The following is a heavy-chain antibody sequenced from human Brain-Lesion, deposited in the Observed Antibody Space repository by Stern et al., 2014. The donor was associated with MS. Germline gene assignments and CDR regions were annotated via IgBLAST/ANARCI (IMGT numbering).Heavy chain of an antibody. D-gene: IGHD3-3*01. Sequence: QVQLVQSGAEVKKPGASVKVSCKTSGYIFTGYYIHWVRQAPGQGLAWMAWINHNTAGTKYAQKFQGRVTMSRDTSISTAYVELSSLTSDDTAVYYCARDQRGITIFGVVTDYYYLGMDVWGQGTTVTVSS. CDR3: ARDQRGITIFGVVTDYYYLGMDV. CDR1: GYIFTGYY. CDR2: INHNTAGT. V-gene: IGHV1-2*02. J-gene: IGHJ6*02.